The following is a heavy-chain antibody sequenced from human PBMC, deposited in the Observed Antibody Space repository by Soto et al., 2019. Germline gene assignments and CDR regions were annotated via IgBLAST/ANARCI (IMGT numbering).Heavy chain of an antibody. J-gene: IGHJ5*02. CDR2: INPNSGGT. CDR1: GYTFTGYY. Sequence: ASVKVSCKASGYTFTGYYMHWVRQAPGQGLEWMGWINPNSGGTNYAQKFRGWVTMTRDTSISTAYMELSRLRSDDTAVYYCARYNYIWGSYRYSSGWFDPWGQGTLVTVSS. CDR3: ARYNYIWGSYRYSSGWFDP. D-gene: IGHD3-16*02. V-gene: IGHV1-2*04.